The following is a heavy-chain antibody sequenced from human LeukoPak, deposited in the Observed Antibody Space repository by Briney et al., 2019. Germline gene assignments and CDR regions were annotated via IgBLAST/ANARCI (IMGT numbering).Heavy chain of an antibody. CDR2: VNLDGRST. D-gene: IGHD5-24*01. CDR3: VRDVWGDRDGFFEY. Sequence: GGSLRLSCAASGFTFSSYWMHWVRQVPGKGLMWVARVNLDGRSTSYAESVKGRFTISRDNAKLTVYLQMNSLRADDTAVYYCVRDVWGDRDGFFEYWGQGALVTVST. CDR1: GFTFSSYW. V-gene: IGHV3-74*01. J-gene: IGHJ4*02.